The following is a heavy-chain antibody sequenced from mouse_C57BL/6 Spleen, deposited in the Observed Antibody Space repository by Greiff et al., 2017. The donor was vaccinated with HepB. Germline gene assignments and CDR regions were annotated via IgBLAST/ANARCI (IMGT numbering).Heavy chain of an antibody. Sequence: QVQLQQPGAELVKPGASVKLSCKASGYTFTSYWMQWVKQRPGQGLEWIGEIDPSDSYTNYNQKFKGKATLTVDTSSSTAYMQLSSLTSEDSAVYYCARWSYYDYDGWYFDVWGTGTTVTVSS. CDR1: GYTFTSYW. J-gene: IGHJ1*03. D-gene: IGHD2-4*01. V-gene: IGHV1-50*01. CDR2: IDPSDSYT. CDR3: ARWSYYDYDGWYFDV.